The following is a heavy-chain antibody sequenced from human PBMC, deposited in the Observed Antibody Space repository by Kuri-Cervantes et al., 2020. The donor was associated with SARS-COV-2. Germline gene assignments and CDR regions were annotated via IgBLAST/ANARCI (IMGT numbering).Heavy chain of an antibody. CDR2: INAGNGNT. V-gene: IGHV1-3*01. J-gene: IGHJ5*02. CDR3: ARVRYSSGWYRFVWFDP. D-gene: IGHD6-19*01. Sequence: ASVKVSCKASGYTFTSYGISWVRQAPGQRLEWMGWINAGNGNTKYSQKFQGRVTITRDTSASTAYMELSSLRSEDTAVYYCARVRYSSGWYRFVWFDPWGQGTLVTVSS. CDR1: GYTFTSYG.